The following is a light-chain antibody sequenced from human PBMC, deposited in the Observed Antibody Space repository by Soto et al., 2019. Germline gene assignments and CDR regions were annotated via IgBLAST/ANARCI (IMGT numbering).Light chain of an antibody. CDR1: QSVLYSSNNKNY. CDR2: WAS. J-gene: IGKJ3*01. Sequence: DIVLTQSPDSLAVSLGERATINCKSSQSVLYSSNNKNYLAWYQQKPGQRPKLLIYWASTRESGVPDRFSGSGSGTDFILTISSLQAEDVAVYYCQQYYSTPPTFGHGTKVYI. CDR3: QQYYSTPPT. V-gene: IGKV4-1*01.